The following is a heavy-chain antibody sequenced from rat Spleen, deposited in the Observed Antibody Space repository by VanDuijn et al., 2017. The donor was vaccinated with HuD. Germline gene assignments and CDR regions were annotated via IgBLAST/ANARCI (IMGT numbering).Heavy chain of an antibody. J-gene: IGHJ3*01. CDR2: ISYDGSST. CDR1: GFSFSSYW. V-gene: IGHV5-29*01. CDR3: ARHEELGANWFAY. Sequence: EVQLVETGGGLVQPGRSLKLSCVASGFSFSSYWMYWVRQAPGKGLEWVATISYDGSSTYYRDSVKGRFSISRDNAKTTLYLQMDSLRSEDTATYYCARHEELGANWFAYWGQGTLVTVSS. D-gene: IGHD5-1*01.